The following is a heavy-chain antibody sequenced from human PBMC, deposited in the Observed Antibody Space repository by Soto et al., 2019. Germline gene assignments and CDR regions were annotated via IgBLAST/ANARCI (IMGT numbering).Heavy chain of an antibody. CDR3: AKGSGGHYNSGTLLD. CDR2: LSYDGIND. J-gene: IGHJ4*02. D-gene: IGHD3-10*01. Sequence: PGGSLRLSCAASGFTFSDYLMDWVRQAPGKGLEWVAALSYDGINDYYADSVEGRFTISRDNFKKTLYLQMNSLRVEDTAIFYCAKGSGGHYNSGTLLDWGQGTVVTVS. V-gene: IGHV3-30-3*01. CDR1: GFTFSDYL.